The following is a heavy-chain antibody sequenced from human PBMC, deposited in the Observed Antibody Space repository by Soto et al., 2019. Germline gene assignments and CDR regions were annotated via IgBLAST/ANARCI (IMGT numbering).Heavy chain of an antibody. CDR2: VKTKSEGETT. V-gene: IGHV3-15*07. CDR3: TTLGPS. J-gene: IGHJ1*01. Sequence: EVQLVESGGGWVKPGGSLTLSCVASGFTFGDAWMNWVRQAAGKGLEWVGHVKTKSEGETTDYAAPVKGRFTIWRDDSTNTLYLQMNSLKSEDTGKYFCTTLGPSWGQGTQVTGSS. CDR1: GFTFGDAW.